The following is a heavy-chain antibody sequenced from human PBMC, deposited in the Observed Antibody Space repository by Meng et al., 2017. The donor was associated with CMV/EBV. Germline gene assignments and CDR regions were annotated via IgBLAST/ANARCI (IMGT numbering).Heavy chain of an antibody. J-gene: IGHJ6*02. CDR3: ARDLDIVVVPAAYAEGDYGMDV. CDR1: GFTFSDYY. D-gene: IGHD2-2*03. Sequence: GGSLRLSCAASGFTFSDYYMSWIRQAPGKGLEWVSYISSSGSTIYYADSVKSRFTISRDNAKNSLYLQMNSLRAEDTAVYYCARDLDIVVVPAAYAEGDYGMDVWGQGTTVTVSS. CDR2: ISSSGSTI. V-gene: IGHV3-11*01.